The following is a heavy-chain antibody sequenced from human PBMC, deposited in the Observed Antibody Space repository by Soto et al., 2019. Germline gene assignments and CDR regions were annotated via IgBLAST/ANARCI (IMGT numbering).Heavy chain of an antibody. J-gene: IGHJ5*02. Sequence: QLQLQESGPGLVKPSETLSLTCTVSGGSISSSSYYWGWIRQPPGKGLEWIGSIYYSGSTYYNPSLKSRVTISVDTSKNQFSLKLSSVTAADTAVYYCARQFWAAAAGNWFDPWGQGTLVTVSS. CDR3: ARQFWAAAAGNWFDP. CDR2: IYYSGST. V-gene: IGHV4-39*01. D-gene: IGHD6-13*01. CDR1: GGSISSSSYY.